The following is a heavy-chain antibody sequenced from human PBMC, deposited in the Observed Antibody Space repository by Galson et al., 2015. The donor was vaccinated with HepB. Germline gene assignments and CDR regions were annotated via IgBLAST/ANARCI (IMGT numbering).Heavy chain of an antibody. CDR1: GDSVSTNSAA. J-gene: IGHJ4*02. D-gene: IGHD6-19*01. V-gene: IGHV6-1*01. CDR3: AREPSSGWTYLDY. CDR2: TYYRSKWYN. Sequence: CAISGDSVSTNSAAWNWIRQSPSRGLEWLGRTYYRSKWYNDYAASVKSRIFINSDTSKNQFSLHLNFVTPEDTAMYYCAREPSSGWTYLDYWGQGSLVTVSS.